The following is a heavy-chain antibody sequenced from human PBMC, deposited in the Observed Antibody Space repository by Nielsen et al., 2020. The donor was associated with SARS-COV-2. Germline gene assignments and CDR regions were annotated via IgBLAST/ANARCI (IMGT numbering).Heavy chain of an antibody. CDR2: ISYDGSNK. V-gene: IGHV3-30*18. J-gene: IGHJ6*02. D-gene: IGHD3-10*01. CDR1: GFTFSSYG. Sequence: GGSLRLSCAASGFTFSSYGMHWVRQAPGKGLEWVAVISYDGSNKYYADSVKGRFTISRDNSKNTLYLQMNSLRAEDTAVYYCAKEYYYGSGSLYYYYYYGMDVWGQGTTVTVSS. CDR3: AKEYYYGSGSLYYYYYYGMDV.